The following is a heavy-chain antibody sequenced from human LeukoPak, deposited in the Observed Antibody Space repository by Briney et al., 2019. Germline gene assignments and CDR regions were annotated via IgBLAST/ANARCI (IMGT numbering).Heavy chain of an antibody. CDR1: GYSFTSYW. CDR2: IYPGDSDT. V-gene: IGHV5-51*01. J-gene: IGHJ4*02. CDR3: ARTTVTTLENFDS. D-gene: IGHD4-17*01. Sequence: GESLKISCKGAGYSFTSYWIGWVRQMPGKGPQWMGIIYPGDSDTRYSPAFEGQVTISADKSISTAYLQWSSLKASDTAMYYCARTTVTTLENFDSWGQGTLVTVSS.